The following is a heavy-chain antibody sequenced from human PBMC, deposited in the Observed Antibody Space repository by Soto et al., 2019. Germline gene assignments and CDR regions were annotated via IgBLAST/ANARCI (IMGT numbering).Heavy chain of an antibody. V-gene: IGHV4-39*01. D-gene: IGHD2-15*01. CDR3: ARAVRVVVALDYYYYGMAV. J-gene: IGHJ6*02. Sequence: SETLSLTCTVSGGSISSSSYYWSWIRQPPGKGLEWIGSIYYSGSTYYNPSLKSRVTISVDTSKNQFSLKLSSVTAADTAVYYCARAVRVVVALDYYYYGMAVWGQGTTVTVSS. CDR2: IYYSGST. CDR1: GGSISSSSYY.